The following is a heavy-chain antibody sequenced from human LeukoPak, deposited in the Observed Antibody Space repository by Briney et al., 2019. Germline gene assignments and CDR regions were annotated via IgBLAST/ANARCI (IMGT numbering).Heavy chain of an antibody. Sequence: GGSLRLSCAASGFTFSSYSMNWVRQAPGKGLEWVSSISRSGSTKYYADSVKGRFTIFRDNAKNSLFLQMNSLRAEDTAVHYCAKERPTRRYCSGGSCYSRYFDYWGQGTLVTVSS. J-gene: IGHJ4*02. CDR1: GFTFSSYS. D-gene: IGHD2-15*01. CDR2: ISRSGSTK. CDR3: AKERPTRRYCSGGSCYSRYFDY. V-gene: IGHV3-48*04.